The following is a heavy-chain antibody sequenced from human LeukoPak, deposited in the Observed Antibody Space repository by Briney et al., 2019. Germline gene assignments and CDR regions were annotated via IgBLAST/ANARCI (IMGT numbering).Heavy chain of an antibody. Sequence: GASVKVSFKASGYTFNTYGITWVRQAPGQGLEWMGWINTNTGNPTYAQGFTGRFVFSLDTSVSTAYLQISSLKAEDTAVYYCARVYGDGLLWFGELSHMDVWGKGTTVTVSS. CDR3: ARVYGDGLLWFGELSHMDV. CDR2: INTNTGNP. D-gene: IGHD3-10*01. V-gene: IGHV7-4-1*02. CDR1: GYTFNTYG. J-gene: IGHJ6*03.